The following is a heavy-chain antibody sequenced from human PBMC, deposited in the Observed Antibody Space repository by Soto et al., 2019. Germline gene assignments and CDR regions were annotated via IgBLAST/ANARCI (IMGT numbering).Heavy chain of an antibody. CDR1: GYSISSGYY. J-gene: IGHJ4*02. CDR2: IYHSGST. CDR3: ARVRSSTSCYGSLFFDY. V-gene: IGHV4-38-2*01. D-gene: IGHD2-2*01. Sequence: SETLSLTCAVSGYSISSGYYWGWIRQPPGKGLEWIGSIYHSGSTYYNPSLKSRVTISVDTSKNQFSLKLSSVTAADTAVYYCARVRSSTSCYGSLFFDYWGQGTLVTVSS.